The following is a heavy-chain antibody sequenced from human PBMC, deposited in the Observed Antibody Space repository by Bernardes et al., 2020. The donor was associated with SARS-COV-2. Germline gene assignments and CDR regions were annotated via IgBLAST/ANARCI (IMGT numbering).Heavy chain of an antibody. V-gene: IGHV1-46*01. Sequence: ASVKVSCKASGYTFTSYYIHWVRQAPGQGLEWMGKINPNGGSTSYAQKFHGRVTMTSDTSTTTVYMELSSLRSEDTAVYYCARDRGWFDPWGQGTLVTVSS. J-gene: IGHJ5*02. CDR3: ARDRGWFDP. CDR2: INPNGGST. CDR1: GYTFTSYY.